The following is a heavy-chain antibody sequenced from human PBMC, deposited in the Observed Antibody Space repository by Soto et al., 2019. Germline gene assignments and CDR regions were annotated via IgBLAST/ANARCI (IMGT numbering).Heavy chain of an antibody. CDR1: GGSISSYY. Sequence: SETLSLTCTVSGGSISSYYWSWIRQPPGKGLEWIGYIYYSGSTNYNPSPKSRVTISVDTSKNQFSLKLSSVTAADTAVYYCARGYDFWGGMDVWGQGTTVTVSS. D-gene: IGHD3-3*01. CDR3: ARGYDFWGGMDV. J-gene: IGHJ6*02. V-gene: IGHV4-59*08. CDR2: IYYSGST.